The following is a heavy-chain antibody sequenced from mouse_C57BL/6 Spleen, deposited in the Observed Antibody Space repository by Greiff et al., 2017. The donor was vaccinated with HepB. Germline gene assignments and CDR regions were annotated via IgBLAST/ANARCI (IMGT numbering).Heavy chain of an antibody. Sequence: VQLQQSGPELVKPGASVKISCKASGYAFSSSWMNWVKQRPGKGLEWIGRIYPGDGDTNYNGKFKGKATLTADKSSSTAYMQLSSLTSEDSAVYFCARSQANFGFAYWGQGTLVTVSA. CDR2: IYPGDGDT. CDR1: GYAFSSSW. V-gene: IGHV1-82*01. J-gene: IGHJ3*01. CDR3: ARSQANFGFAY. D-gene: IGHD4-1*01.